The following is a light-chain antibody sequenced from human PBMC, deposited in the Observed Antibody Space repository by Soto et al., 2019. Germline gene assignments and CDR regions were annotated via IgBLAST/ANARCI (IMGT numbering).Light chain of an antibody. CDR2: GVN. Sequence: QSVRTQPASGSGSPGQSITISCTGTSSDVGSYNLVSWYQQHPGKAPKLMIYGVNKRPSGVSNRFSGSKSGNTASLTISGLQAEDEADYYCCSYAGISTFYVFGTGTKVTVL. J-gene: IGLJ1*01. CDR1: SSDVGSYNL. V-gene: IGLV2-23*02. CDR3: CSYAGISTFYV.